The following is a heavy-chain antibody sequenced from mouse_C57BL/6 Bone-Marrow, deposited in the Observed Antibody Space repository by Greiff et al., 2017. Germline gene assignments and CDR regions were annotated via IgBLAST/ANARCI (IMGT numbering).Heavy chain of an antibody. CDR3: AKPLDYYGYAMDY. J-gene: IGHJ4*01. CDR2: IDPSDSYT. D-gene: IGHD1-1*01. V-gene: IGHV1-69*01. CDR1: GYTFTSYW. Sequence: QVQLQQSGAELVMPGASVKLSCKASGYTFTSYWMHWVKQRPGQGLEWIGEIDPSDSYTNYNQKFKGKSTLTVDKSSSTAYMQLSSLTSEDSAVYYCAKPLDYYGYAMDYWGQGTSVTVSS.